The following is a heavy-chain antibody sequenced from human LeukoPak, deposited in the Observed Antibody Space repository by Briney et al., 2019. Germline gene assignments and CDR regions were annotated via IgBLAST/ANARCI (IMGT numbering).Heavy chain of an antibody. J-gene: IGHJ3*02. CDR1: GGSISSGDYY. CDR2: IYYSGST. Sequence: SETLSLTCTVSGGSISSGDYYWSRIRQPPGKGLEWIGYIYYSGSTNYNPSLKSRVTISVDTSKNQFSLKLSSVTAADTAVYYCARPSGYGDVPGAFDTWGQGTMVTVSS. V-gene: IGHV4-61*08. D-gene: IGHD4-17*01. CDR3: ARPSGYGDVPGAFDT.